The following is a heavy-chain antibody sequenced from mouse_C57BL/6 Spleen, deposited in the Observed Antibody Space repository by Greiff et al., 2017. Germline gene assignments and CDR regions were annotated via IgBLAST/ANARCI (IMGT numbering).Heavy chain of an antibody. CDR3: AREKDYYGNLHWYFDV. CDR2: IDPSDSYT. D-gene: IGHD2-1*01. V-gene: IGHV1-50*01. Sequence: VQLQQPGAELVKPGASVKLSCKASGYTFTSYWMQWVKQRPGQGLEWIGEIDPSDSYTNYNQKFKGKATLTVDTSSSTAYMQLSSLTSEDSAVYYCAREKDYYGNLHWYFDVWGTGTTVTVSS. CDR1: GYTFTSYW. J-gene: IGHJ1*03.